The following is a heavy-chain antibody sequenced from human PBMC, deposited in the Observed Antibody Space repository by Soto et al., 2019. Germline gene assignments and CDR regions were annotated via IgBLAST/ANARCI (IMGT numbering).Heavy chain of an antibody. D-gene: IGHD2-2*01. CDR3: ARDSYALGGMDV. J-gene: IGHJ6*02. V-gene: IGHV3-23*01. Sequence: GGSLRLSCAASGFTFSSYAMSWVRQAPGKGLEWVSAISGSGGSTYYADSVKGRFTISRDNSKKTLYLQMNSLRAEDTAVYYCARDSYALGGMDVWGQGTTVTVSS. CDR1: GFTFSSYA. CDR2: ISGSGGST.